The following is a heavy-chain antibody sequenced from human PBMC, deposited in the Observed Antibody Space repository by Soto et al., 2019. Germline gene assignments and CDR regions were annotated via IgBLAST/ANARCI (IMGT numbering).Heavy chain of an antibody. CDR3: AIIMSSGEYVGAFAI. CDR2: IIPILGIA. CDR1: GGTFSSYT. V-gene: IGHV1-69*02. D-gene: IGHD3-16*01. J-gene: IGHJ3*02. Sequence: QVQLVQSGAEVKKPGSSVKVSCKASGGTFSSYTISWVRQAPGQGLEWMVRIIPILGIANYAQKFQGRVTITADKSTSTAYMALSSLRSEDTAVYYCAIIMSSGEYVGAFAIWGQGTMVTVSS.